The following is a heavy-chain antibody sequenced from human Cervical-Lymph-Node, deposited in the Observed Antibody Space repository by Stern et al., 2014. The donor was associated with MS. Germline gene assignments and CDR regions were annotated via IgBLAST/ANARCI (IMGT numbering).Heavy chain of an antibody. CDR3: ATHGGSSFQMDV. V-gene: IGHV1-2*06. J-gene: IGHJ6*02. CDR2: ISPHTGGA. D-gene: IGHD6-13*01. CDR1: GYSFTDFN. Sequence: VQLEESGAEVKKPGASVKVSCKASGYSFTDFNTHWVRQAPGQGLAWMGRISPHTGGARDAEKFQGRVTMTRDTSITTAYMELDRLTSDDTAVYYCATHGGSSFQMDVWGQGTTVTVSS.